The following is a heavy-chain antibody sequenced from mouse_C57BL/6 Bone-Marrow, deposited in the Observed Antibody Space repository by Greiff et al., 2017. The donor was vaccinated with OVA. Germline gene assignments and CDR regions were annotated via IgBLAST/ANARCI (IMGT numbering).Heavy chain of an antibody. D-gene: IGHD2-2*01. J-gene: IGHJ3*01. V-gene: IGHV5-4*01. CDR2: ISDGGSYT. CDR1: GFTFSSYA. CDR3: ARDHCYGYDGIAY. Sequence: DVQLKESGGGLVKPGGSLKLSCAASGFTFSSYAMSWVRQTPEKRLEWVATISDGGSYTYYPDNVKGRFTISSANAKNHLYLQMSHLKSEDTAMYYCARDHCYGYDGIAYWGQGTLVTVSA.